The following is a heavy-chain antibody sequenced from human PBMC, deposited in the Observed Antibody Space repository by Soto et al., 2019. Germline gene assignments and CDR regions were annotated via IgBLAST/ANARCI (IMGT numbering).Heavy chain of an antibody. CDR1: GGSFSGYY. CDR2: IYYSGST. J-gene: IGHJ3*01. V-gene: IGHV4-59*01. D-gene: IGHD3-10*01. Sequence: SETLSLTCAVSGGSFSGYYWTWIRQPPGKGLEWIGSIYYSGSTNYNPSLKSRDTISVDTSKNQFSLKLSSVTAADTAVYYCARRYGSAFDFWGQGTMVTVSS. CDR3: ARRYGSAFDF.